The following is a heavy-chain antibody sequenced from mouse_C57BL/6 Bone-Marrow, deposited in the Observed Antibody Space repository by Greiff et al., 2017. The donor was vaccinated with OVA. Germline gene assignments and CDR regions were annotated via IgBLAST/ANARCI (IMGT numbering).Heavy chain of an antibody. V-gene: IGHV1-61*01. CDR1: GYTFTSYW. CDR3: ARGNSSGHGAY. Sequence: QVQLQQPGAELVRPGSSVKLSCKASGYTFTSYWMDWVKQRPGQGLEWIGNIYPSDSETHYNQKFKDKATLTVDKSSSTAYMQLSSLTSEDSAVYYCARGNSSGHGAYWGQGTLVTVSA. J-gene: IGHJ3*01. D-gene: IGHD3-2*02. CDR2: IYPSDSET.